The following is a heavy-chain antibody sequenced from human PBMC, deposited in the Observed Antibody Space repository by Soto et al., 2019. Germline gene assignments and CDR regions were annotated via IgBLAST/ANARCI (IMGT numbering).Heavy chain of an antibody. J-gene: IGHJ4*02. D-gene: IGHD6-13*01. CDR1: GGSISSSSYY. CDR2: IYYSGST. V-gene: IGHV4-39*01. Sequence: QLQLQESGPGLVKPSETLSLTCTVSGGSISSSSYYWGWIRQPPGKGLEWIGSIYYSGSTYYNPSLKSRVTISVDTSKNQFSLKLSSVTAADTAVYYCACGTRGQQLLMWGQGTLVTVSS. CDR3: ACGTRGQQLLM.